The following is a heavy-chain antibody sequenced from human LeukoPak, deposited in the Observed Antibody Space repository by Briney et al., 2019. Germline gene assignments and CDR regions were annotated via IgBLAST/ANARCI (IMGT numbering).Heavy chain of an antibody. CDR1: GITFSSDP. Sequence: GRSMRLSCAASGITFSSDPMHWVRQAPGKGLEWVAVISYDGSEKHYADPVKGRFTISRDNSKNTLYLQMNSLRAEDTAVYYCAREGSSGYYPYWGQGILVTVSS. V-gene: IGHV3-30-3*01. CDR2: ISYDGSEK. CDR3: AREGSSGYYPY. D-gene: IGHD3-22*01. J-gene: IGHJ4*02.